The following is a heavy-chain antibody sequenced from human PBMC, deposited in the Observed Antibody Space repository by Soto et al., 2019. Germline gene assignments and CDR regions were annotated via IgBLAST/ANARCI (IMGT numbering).Heavy chain of an antibody. CDR2: ISAYNGNT. D-gene: IGHD3-3*01. Sequence: ASVKGSCKASGYTFTSYGISWVRQAPGQGLEWMGWISAYNGNTNYAQKLQGRVTMTTDTSTSTAYMELRSLRSDDTAVYYCARYYDFWSGYYTTGLDYWGQGTLVTVSS. CDR3: ARYYDFWSGYYTTGLDY. CDR1: GYTFTSYG. J-gene: IGHJ4*02. V-gene: IGHV1-18*01.